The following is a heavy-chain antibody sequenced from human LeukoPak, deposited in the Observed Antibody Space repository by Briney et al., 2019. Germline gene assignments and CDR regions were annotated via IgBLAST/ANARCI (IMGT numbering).Heavy chain of an antibody. D-gene: IGHD3-22*01. CDR2: IYPGDSDI. J-gene: IGHJ4*02. V-gene: IGHV5-51*01. CDR1: GYSFTSYW. Sequence: GDSLNLSCKGSGYSFTSYWIGWVRPLPGKGLEWMGIIYPGDSDIRYSPSFQGQVTISADKSISTAYLQWSSLKASDTAMYYCAREKDYYDSSGYYYVSPFDYWGQGTLVTVSS. CDR3: AREKDYYDSSGYYYVSPFDY.